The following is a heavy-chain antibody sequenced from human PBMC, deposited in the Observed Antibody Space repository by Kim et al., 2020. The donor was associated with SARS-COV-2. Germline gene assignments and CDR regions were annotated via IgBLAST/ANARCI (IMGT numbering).Heavy chain of an antibody. CDR1: GGSISSSSYY. Sequence: SETLSLTCTVSGGSISSSSYYWGWIRQPPGKGLEWIGSIYYSGSTYYNPSLKSRVTISVDTSKNQFSLKLSSVTAADTAVYYCARGSGLHYDYVWGSYRPFDYWGQGTLVTVSS. V-gene: IGHV4-39*07. CDR3: ARGSGLHYDYVWGSYRPFDY. J-gene: IGHJ4*02. CDR2: IYYSGST. D-gene: IGHD3-16*02.